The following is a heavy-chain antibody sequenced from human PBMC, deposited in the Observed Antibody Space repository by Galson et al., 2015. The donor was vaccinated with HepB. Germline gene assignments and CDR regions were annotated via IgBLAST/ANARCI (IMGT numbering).Heavy chain of an antibody. CDR2: IYYSGST. J-gene: IGHJ4*02. CDR3: ARGGRIAVAGTRHFDY. V-gene: IGHV4-31*03. D-gene: IGHD6-19*01. CDR1: GGSISSGGYY. Sequence: TLSLTCTVSGGSISSGGYYWSWIRQHPGKGLEWIGYIYYSGSTYYNPSLKSRVTISVDTSKNQFSLKLSSVTAADTAVYYCARGGRIAVAGTRHFDYWGQGTLVTVSS.